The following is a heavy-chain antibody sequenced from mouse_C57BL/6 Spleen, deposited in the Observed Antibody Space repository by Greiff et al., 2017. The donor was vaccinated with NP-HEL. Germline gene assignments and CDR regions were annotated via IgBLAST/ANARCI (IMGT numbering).Heavy chain of an antibody. D-gene: IGHD2-1*01. V-gene: IGHV3-6*01. CDR2: ISYDGSN. Sequence: DVKLQESGPGLVKPSQSLSLTCSVTGYSITSGYYWNWIRQFPGNKLEWMGYISYDGSNNYNPTLKNRITITLDTSKNQFFLKLNSVTTEDTATYYCAREGNYYGNSYWYFDVWGTGTTVTVSS. CDR3: AREGNYYGNSYWYFDV. J-gene: IGHJ1*03. CDR1: GYSITSGYY.